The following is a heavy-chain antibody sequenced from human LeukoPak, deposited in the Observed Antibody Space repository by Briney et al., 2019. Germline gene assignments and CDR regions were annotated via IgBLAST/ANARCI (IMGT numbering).Heavy chain of an antibody. CDR3: AIADYDRSGYYHYYFDY. J-gene: IGHJ4*02. V-gene: IGHV3-21*01. CDR2: ISSSSSYI. Sequence: PGGSVSVSCAASGLTFSSYSMNWVGPAPGKGREWVSSISSSSSYIYYADSVKGRFTISRDNAKNSLYLQMNSLRAEDTALYYCAIADYDRSGYYHYYFDYWGQGTLVTVSS. CDR1: GLTFSSYS. D-gene: IGHD3-22*01.